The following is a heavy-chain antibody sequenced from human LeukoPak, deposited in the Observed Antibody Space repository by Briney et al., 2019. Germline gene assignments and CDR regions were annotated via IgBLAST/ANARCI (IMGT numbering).Heavy chain of an antibody. Sequence: NPSETLSLTCTVSAGSISSSSYYWDWIRQPPGKGLEWIGTIYYSGSTKYNPSLKSRVTISVDTSKNQFFLRLNTVTAADTAVYYCARSTYYYDTSSLRGRFDPWGQGTLVTVSS. J-gene: IGHJ5*02. D-gene: IGHD3-22*01. V-gene: IGHV4-39*01. CDR2: IYYSGST. CDR3: ARSTYYYDTSSLRGRFDP. CDR1: AGSISSSSYY.